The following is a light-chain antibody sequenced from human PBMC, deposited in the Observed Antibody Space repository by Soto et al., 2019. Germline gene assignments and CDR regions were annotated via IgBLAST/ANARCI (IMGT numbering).Light chain of an antibody. V-gene: IGKV1-9*01. CDR1: QGISSY. CDR2: AAS. J-gene: IGKJ1*01. CDR3: QQLNSYPRT. Sequence: DIQLTQSPSFLSASVGDRVTITCRASQGISSYLAWYQQKPGKAPKLLIYAASTLQSGVPSRFSGSGSGTEVYLTVSSLQPEDFATSYCQQLNSYPRTFGQGTKVEIK.